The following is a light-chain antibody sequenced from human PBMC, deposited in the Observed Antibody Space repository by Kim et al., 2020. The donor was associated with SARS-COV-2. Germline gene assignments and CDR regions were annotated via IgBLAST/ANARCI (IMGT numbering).Light chain of an antibody. J-gene: IGLJ3*02. CDR1: HSNIEPMS. CDR3: AAWDDSLNAWV. Sequence: VTVSYFEGHSNIEPMSVNGGQHLPESGPILLFYSNSHRPSGVADRCSGAGSGSSASLAISGLQSEDEAGYYCAAWDDSLNAWVFGGETRLTVL. CDR2: SNS. V-gene: IGLV1-44*01.